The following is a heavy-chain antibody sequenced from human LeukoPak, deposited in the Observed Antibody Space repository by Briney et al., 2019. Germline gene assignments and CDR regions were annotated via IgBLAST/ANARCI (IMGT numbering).Heavy chain of an antibody. CDR2: IIPIFGTA. CDR3: ARDHSSSCQLFDY. CDR1: GGTFSSYA. Sequence: SVKVSCKASGGTFSSYAISWVRQAPGQGLEWMGGIIPIFGTANYAQKFQGRVTITADKSTSTAYMELRSLRSDDTAVYYCARDHSSSCQLFDYWGQGTLVTVSS. J-gene: IGHJ4*02. V-gene: IGHV1-69*06. D-gene: IGHD6-13*01.